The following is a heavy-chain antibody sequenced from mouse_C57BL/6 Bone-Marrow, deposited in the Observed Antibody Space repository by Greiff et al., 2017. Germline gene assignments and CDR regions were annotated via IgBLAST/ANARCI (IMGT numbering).Heavy chain of an antibody. CDR3: ARGYGSSYVHFDY. Sequence: VQRVESGPELVKPGASVKLSCKASGYTFTSYDINWVKQRPGQGLEWIGWIYPRDGSTKYNEKFKGKATLTVDTSSSTAYMELHSLTSEDSAVYFCARGYGSSYVHFDYWGQGTTLTVSS. D-gene: IGHD1-1*01. J-gene: IGHJ2*01. V-gene: IGHV1-85*01. CDR2: IYPRDGST. CDR1: GYTFTSYD.